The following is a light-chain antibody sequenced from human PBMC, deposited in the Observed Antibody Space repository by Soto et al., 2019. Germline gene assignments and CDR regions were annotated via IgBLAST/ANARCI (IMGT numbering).Light chain of an antibody. J-gene: IGKJ4*01. CDR3: QQRSNWRT. CDR2: DAS. Sequence: EIVLTQSPATLSLSPGERATLSCRASQSVSSYLAWYQQKPGQAPRLLIYDASNRATGIPARFSGSGSGTDFTLTISSLEAEDVAVYYCQQRSNWRTFGGGNKVEIK. CDR1: QSVSSY. V-gene: IGKV3-11*01.